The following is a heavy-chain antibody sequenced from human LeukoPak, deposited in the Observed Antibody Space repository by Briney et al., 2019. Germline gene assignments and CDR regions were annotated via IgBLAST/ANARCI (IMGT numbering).Heavy chain of an antibody. J-gene: IGHJ5*02. CDR3: ARDWGYCSSTSCSPGNWFDR. Sequence: SQTLSLTCTVSGGSFSSGSYYWSWIRQPAGTGLEWIGSIYTSGSTNDNPSLKSRATISVDTSKKPFSLKLSSVAAADTAVYYCARDWGYCSSTSCSPGNWFDRWGQGTLVTVSS. V-gene: IGHV4-61*02. D-gene: IGHD2-2*01. CDR2: IYTSGST. CDR1: GGSFSSGSYY.